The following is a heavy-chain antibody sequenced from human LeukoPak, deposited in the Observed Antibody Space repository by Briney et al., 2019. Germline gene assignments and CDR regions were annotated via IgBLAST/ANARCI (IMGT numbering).Heavy chain of an antibody. J-gene: IGHJ4*02. D-gene: IGHD3-22*01. CDR3: ATPDSSGYYYLY. V-gene: IGHV4-30-4*07. Sequence: SQTLSLTCAVSGAAISSGAYSWSWIRQPPGKGLEWIGYVYYSGSTYYNTSLKSRVTISMDTSRNHFSLKLTSVTAADTAVYYCATPDSSGYYYLYWGQGTLVTVSS. CDR2: VYYSGST. CDR1: GAAISSGAYS.